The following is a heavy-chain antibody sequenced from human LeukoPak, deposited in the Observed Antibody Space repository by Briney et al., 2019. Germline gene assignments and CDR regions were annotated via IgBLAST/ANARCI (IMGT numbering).Heavy chain of an antibody. Sequence: SETLSLTCTVSGSSISSYYWSWIRQPPGKGLEWIGYIYYSGSTNYNPSLKSRVTISVDTSKNQFSPKLSSVTAADTAVYYCARVYPYCGGDCYSVGFDPWGQGTLVTVSS. D-gene: IGHD2-21*02. CDR1: GSSISSYY. V-gene: IGHV4-59*01. CDR2: IYYSGST. CDR3: ARVYPYCGGDCYSVGFDP. J-gene: IGHJ5*02.